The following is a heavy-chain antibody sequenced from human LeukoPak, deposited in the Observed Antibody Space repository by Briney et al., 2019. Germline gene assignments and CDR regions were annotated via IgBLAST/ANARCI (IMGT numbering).Heavy chain of an antibody. Sequence: GASVKVSCKASGYTFTNYAINWVRQAPGQGLEWMGWINTNTGNPTYAQGFTGRFVFSLDTSVSTAYLQISSLKAEDTAVYYCARSGGSGSHYARYYHYYMDVWGKGTTVTVSS. D-gene: IGHD3-10*01. V-gene: IGHV7-4-1*02. J-gene: IGHJ6*03. CDR3: ARSGGSGSHYARYYHYYMDV. CDR2: INTNTGNP. CDR1: GYTFTNYA.